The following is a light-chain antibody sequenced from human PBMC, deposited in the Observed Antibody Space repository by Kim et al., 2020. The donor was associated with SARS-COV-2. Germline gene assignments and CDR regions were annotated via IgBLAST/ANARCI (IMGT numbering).Light chain of an antibody. CDR2: KAI. J-gene: IGKJ2*01. V-gene: IGKV1-5*03. CDR1: QTISRW. Sequence: SASVGDRGSNTCRASQTISRWLASYQQKPGKAPQLLIYKAISLESGVPSRFSGSASGTVFTLTITSLQPDDFATYYCQQYERYPYTFGQGTKLEI. CDR3: QQYERYPYT.